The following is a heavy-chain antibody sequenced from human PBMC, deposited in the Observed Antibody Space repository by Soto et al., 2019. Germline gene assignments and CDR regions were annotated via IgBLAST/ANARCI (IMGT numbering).Heavy chain of an antibody. CDR2: ISAYNGNT. Sequence: ASVKVSCKASGYTFTSYGISWVRQAPGQGLEWMGWISAYNGNTNYAQKLQGRVTMTTDTSTSTAYMELRSLRSDDTAVYYCERDGCSGGCCYSIVEDDAFDIWGQGTMVPVSS. CDR1: GYTFTSYG. V-gene: IGHV1-18*01. CDR3: ERDGCSGGCCYSIVEDDAFDI. D-gene: IGHD2-15*01. J-gene: IGHJ3*02.